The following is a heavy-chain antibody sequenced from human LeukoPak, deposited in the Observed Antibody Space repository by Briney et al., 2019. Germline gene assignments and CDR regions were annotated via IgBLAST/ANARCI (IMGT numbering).Heavy chain of an antibody. Sequence: GGSLRLSCAASGFTFSSYSMNWVRQAPGKGLEWVSSISSSSSYIYYAGSVKGRFTISRDNAKNSLYLQMNSLRAEDTAVYYCARGWDIVLVVYAYMDVWGKGTTVTVSS. V-gene: IGHV3-21*01. CDR3: ARGWDIVLVVYAYMDV. J-gene: IGHJ6*03. D-gene: IGHD2-8*02. CDR2: ISSSSSYI. CDR1: GFTFSSYS.